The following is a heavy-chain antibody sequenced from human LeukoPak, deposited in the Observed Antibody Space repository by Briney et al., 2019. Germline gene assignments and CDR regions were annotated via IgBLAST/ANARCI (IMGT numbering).Heavy chain of an antibody. V-gene: IGHV3-21*01. Sequence: GGSLRLSCAASGFTFSSYSMNWVRQAPGKGLEWVSSISSSSSYIYYADSVKGRFTISRDNAKNSLYLQMNSLRAEDTAVYYCARDSTYYYDSGSSGPHYFDNWGQGTLVTVSS. CDR2: ISSSSSYI. CDR1: GFTFSSYS. J-gene: IGHJ4*02. D-gene: IGHD3-10*01. CDR3: ARDSTYYYDSGSSGPHYFDN.